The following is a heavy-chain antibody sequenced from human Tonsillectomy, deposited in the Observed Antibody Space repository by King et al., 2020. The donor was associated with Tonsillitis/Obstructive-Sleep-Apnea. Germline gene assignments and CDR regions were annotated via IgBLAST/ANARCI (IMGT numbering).Heavy chain of an antibody. CDR1: GFTVSFNY. D-gene: IGHD3-22*01. Sequence: EVQLVESGGGLIQPGGSLRLSCAASGFTVSFNYMSWVRQAPGKGLEWVSVIYSGGSTYYADSVKGRFTISRDNSKNTLYLQMNSLRAEDTAVYYCARVGDYDSNGYYRGDAFDIWGQGTMVTVSS. CDR2: IYSGGST. J-gene: IGHJ3*02. V-gene: IGHV3-53*01. CDR3: ARVGDYDSNGYYRGDAFDI.